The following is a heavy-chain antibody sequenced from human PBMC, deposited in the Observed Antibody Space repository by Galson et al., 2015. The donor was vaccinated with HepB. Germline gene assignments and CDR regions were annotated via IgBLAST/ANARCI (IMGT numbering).Heavy chain of an antibody. D-gene: IGHD6-13*01. CDR2: ISYDGSNK. Sequence: SLRLSCAASGFTFSSYAMHWVRQAPGKGLEWVAVISYDGSNKYYADSVKGRFTISRDNSKNTLYLQMNSLRAEDTAVYYCARESSSSWYGPSNWFDPWGQGTLVTVSS. CDR3: ARESSSSWYGPSNWFDP. CDR1: GFTFSSYA. J-gene: IGHJ5*02. V-gene: IGHV3-30*04.